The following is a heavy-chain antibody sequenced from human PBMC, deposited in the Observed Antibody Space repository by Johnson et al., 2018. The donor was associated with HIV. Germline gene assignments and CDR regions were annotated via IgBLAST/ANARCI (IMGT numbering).Heavy chain of an antibody. D-gene: IGHD3-16*01. J-gene: IGHJ3*02. CDR2: VSSGGTS. V-gene: IGHV3-66*02. CDR3: VRDDRPDGFDI. Sequence: VQLVESGGGLVQPGGSLRLSCAASGFTISGYYMSWVRQAPGKVPEWVSVVSSGGTSYYADSVKGRFTVSRDNSKNTLYLQMSSLRAEDTALYYCVRDDRPDGFDIWGQGTMVTVSS. CDR1: GFTISGYY.